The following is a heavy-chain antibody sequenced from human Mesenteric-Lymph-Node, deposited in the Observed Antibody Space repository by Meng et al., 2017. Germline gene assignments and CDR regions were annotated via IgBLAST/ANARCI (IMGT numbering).Heavy chain of an antibody. CDR1: GGSISSNGYY. J-gene: IGHJ4*02. Sequence: RGPGPGLVKPSEPLSLTCTVSGGSISSNGYYWDWVRQPPGKGLEWIGEIYHSGSTNYNPSLKSRVTISVDESKNQFSLRLSSVTAADTAVYHCARVGAYCGGDCYHPRWGQGTLVTVSS. D-gene: IGHD2-21*02. CDR3: ARVGAYCGGDCYHPR. CDR2: IYHSGST. V-gene: IGHV4-39*07.